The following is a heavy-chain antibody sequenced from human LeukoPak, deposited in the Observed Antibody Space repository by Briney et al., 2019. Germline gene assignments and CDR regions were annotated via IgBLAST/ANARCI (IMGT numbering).Heavy chain of an antibody. V-gene: IGHV4-39*07. D-gene: IGHD3-3*01. CDR1: GGSISSSSSRSYY. Sequence: SETLSLTCTVSGGSISSSSSRSYYWGWIRQPPGKGLEWIGTIYYSGSTYYNPSLKSRVTISVDTSKNQFSLKLSSVTAADTAVYYCARGGRFLEWFFDYWGQGTLVTVSS. CDR3: ARGGRFLEWFFDY. CDR2: IYYSGST. J-gene: IGHJ4*02.